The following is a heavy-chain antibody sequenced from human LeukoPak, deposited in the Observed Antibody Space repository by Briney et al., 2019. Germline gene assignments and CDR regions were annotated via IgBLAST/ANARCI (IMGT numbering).Heavy chain of an antibody. Sequence: SQTLSLTCAISGDSVSSNSAAWTWIRQPPGEGLEWIGHIYNSGSTNYNPSLRGRVTISLDTSKNQVSLKLSSVTAADTAMYYCARKDGDGWGQGTLVTVSS. V-gene: IGHV4-61*01. CDR3: ARKDGDG. J-gene: IGHJ4*02. CDR2: IYNSGST. CDR1: GDSVSSNSAA. D-gene: IGHD5-24*01.